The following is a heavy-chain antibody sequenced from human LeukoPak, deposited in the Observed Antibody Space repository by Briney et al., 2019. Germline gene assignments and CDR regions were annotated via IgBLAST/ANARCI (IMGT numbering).Heavy chain of an antibody. Sequence: PAETLSLTCIVSGGSISSYFWNWIRQPPGKGLEWIGYIFYSGSTNYNPSLKSRVTISLDTSKKQISLNLRSVTAADTAVYYCASGSLNTMSWFDPWGQGTLVTVSS. J-gene: IGHJ5*02. CDR2: IFYSGST. CDR3: ASGSLNTMSWFDP. V-gene: IGHV4-59*01. D-gene: IGHD2-2*01. CDR1: GGSISSYF.